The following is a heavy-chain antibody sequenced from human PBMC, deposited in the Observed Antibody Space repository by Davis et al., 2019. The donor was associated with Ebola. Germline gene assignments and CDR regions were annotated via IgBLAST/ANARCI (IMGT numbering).Heavy chain of an antibody. D-gene: IGHD6-19*01. CDR2: IWDDGSNK. Sequence: GGSLRLACAASGFTLSGYDMNWVRQAPGKGLQWVAVIWDDGSNKYYADSVKGRFTISRDNGKKSLYLQMNSLRDEDTAVYYCAVGQWLVEEYWGQGTLVTVSS. CDR3: AVGQWLVEEY. V-gene: IGHV3-33*03. J-gene: IGHJ4*02. CDR1: GFTLSGYD.